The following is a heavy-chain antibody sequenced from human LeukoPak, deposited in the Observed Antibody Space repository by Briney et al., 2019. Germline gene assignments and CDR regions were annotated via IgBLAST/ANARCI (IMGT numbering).Heavy chain of an antibody. CDR2: INPNSGGT. Sequence: ASVKASCKASGYTFTGYYMHWVRQAPGQGLEWMGRINPNSGGTNYAQKFQGRVTMTRDTSISTAYMELSRLRSDDTAVYYCARLSIFGVVIPEYYYGMDVWGQGTTVTVSS. D-gene: IGHD3-3*01. CDR3: ARLSIFGVVIPEYYYGMDV. J-gene: IGHJ6*02. CDR1: GYTFTGYY. V-gene: IGHV1-2*06.